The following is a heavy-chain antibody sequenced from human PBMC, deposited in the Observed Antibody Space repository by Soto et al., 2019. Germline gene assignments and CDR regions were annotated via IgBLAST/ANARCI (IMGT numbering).Heavy chain of an antibody. J-gene: IGHJ6*02. CDR1: GGSFSGYY. CDR2: INHSGST. Sequence: SETLSLTCAVYGGSFSGYYWSWIRQPPGKGLEWIGEINHSGSTNYNPSLKSRVTISVDTSKNQFSLKLSSVTAADMAVYYCARGRGSSGYYSKQYNYYRMDVWGQGTTVT. CDR3: ARGRGSSGYYSKQYNYYRMDV. V-gene: IGHV4-34*01. D-gene: IGHD3-22*01.